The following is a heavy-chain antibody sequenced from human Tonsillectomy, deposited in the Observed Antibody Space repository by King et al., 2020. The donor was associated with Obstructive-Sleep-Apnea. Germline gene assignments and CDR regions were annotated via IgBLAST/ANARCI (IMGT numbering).Heavy chain of an antibody. D-gene: IGHD1/OR15-1a*01. V-gene: IGHV4-34*01. Sequence: VQLQQWGAGLLKPSETLSLTCAVYGGSFSDYYWSWIRQPPGKGLEWIGEINHSGSTSYNPSLKSRVTISVATSKNQFSLNLTSVTAADTAVYYCAAKQNYYYGMDVWGQGTTVTVSS. CDR2: INHSGST. J-gene: IGHJ6*02. CDR3: AAKQNYYYGMDV. CDR1: GGSFSDYY.